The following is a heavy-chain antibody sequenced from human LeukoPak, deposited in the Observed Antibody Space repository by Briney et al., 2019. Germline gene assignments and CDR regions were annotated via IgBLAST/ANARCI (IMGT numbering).Heavy chain of an antibody. V-gene: IGHV3-48*03. J-gene: IGHJ4*02. CDR1: GFSFISYE. CDR2: ISTSGNTI. CDR3: ARDGPGYSFDS. Sequence: GGSLRLSCAASGFSFISYEMNWVRQAPGKGLEWVSCISTSGNTIYYADPVKGRFTVSRDNARNSLFLQLNSLRAEDTAVYYCARDGPGYSFDSWGQGTLVAVSS. D-gene: IGHD5-18*01.